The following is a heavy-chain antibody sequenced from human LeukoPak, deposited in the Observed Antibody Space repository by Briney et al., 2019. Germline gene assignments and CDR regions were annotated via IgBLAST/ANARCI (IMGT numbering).Heavy chain of an antibody. V-gene: IGHV3-48*04. J-gene: IGHJ4*02. CDR3: AKDRDGGPFFDY. D-gene: IGHD4-23*01. CDR1: GFTFSTFS. Sequence: GGSLRLSCAASGFTFSTFSMNWVRQAPGKGLEWLSYISSTTSTIYYADSVKGRFTISRDNAKNTLYLQMNSLRAEDTAVYYCAKDRDGGPFFDYWGQGTLVTVSS. CDR2: ISSTTSTI.